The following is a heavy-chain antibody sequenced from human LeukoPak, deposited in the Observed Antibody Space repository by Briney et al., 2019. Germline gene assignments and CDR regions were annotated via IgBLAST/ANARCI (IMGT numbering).Heavy chain of an antibody. CDR1: GGSISSGGYS. J-gene: IGHJ4*02. CDR3: ARGYGDCYDY. D-gene: IGHD4/OR15-4a*01. CDR2: IYHSGST. Sequence: NPSQTLSLTCAVSGGSISSGGYSWSWIQQPPGKGLEWIGYIYHSGSTYYNPSLKSRVTISVDRSKNQFSLKLSSVTAADTAVYYCARGYGDCYDYWGQGTLVTVSS. V-gene: IGHV4-30-2*01.